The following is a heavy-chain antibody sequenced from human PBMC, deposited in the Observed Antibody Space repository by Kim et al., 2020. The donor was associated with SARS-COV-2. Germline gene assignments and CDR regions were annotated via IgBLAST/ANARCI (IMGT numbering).Heavy chain of an antibody. CDR3: AKCSSSYGNDAFDV. V-gene: IGHV3-23*01. CDR2: IRGGGAIS. Sequence: GGSLRLSCAASGFHFESYAMSWVRQAQGEGLEWVSYIRGGGAISHYADPVKGRFTISRDNFKNTLYLQMNNLRGGDTAVYYCAKCSSSYGNDAFDVWGQGTVVTVS. J-gene: IGHJ3*01. D-gene: IGHD3-22*01. CDR1: GFHFESYA.